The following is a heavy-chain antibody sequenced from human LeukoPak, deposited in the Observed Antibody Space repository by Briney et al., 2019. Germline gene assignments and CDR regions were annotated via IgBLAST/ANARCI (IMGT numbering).Heavy chain of an antibody. CDR3: ARDYDILTGLYGMDV. D-gene: IGHD3-9*01. CDR1: GGSISSSSDY. J-gene: IGHJ6*02. CDR2: IYYSGST. V-gene: IGHV4-39*07. Sequence: PSETLSLTCTVSGGSISSSSDYWGWIRQPPGKGLEWIGNIYYSGSTYYNPSLKSRVTISVDTSKNQFSLKLSSVTAADTAVYYCARDYDILTGLYGMDVWGQGTTVTVSS.